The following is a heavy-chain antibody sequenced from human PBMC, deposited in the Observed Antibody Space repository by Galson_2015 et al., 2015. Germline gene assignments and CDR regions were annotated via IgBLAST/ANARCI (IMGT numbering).Heavy chain of an antibody. Sequence: SLRLSCAGSGFTFSSYAMHWVRQAPGKGLEWVAVISYDGSNKYYADSVKGRFTISRDNSKNTLYLQMNSLRAEDTAVYYCASLSWNYDFWSGYRGMDVWGQGTTVTVSS. V-gene: IGHV3-30-3*01. D-gene: IGHD3-3*01. CDR1: GFTFSSYA. CDR3: ASLSWNYDFWSGYRGMDV. CDR2: ISYDGSNK. J-gene: IGHJ6*02.